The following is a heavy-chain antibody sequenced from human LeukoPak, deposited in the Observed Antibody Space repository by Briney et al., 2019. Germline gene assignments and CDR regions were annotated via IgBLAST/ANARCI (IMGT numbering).Heavy chain of an antibody. CDR2: INADGSST. J-gene: IGHJ4*02. CDR3: APSSLTYSSGWYGY. Sequence: GGSLRLSCAASGFTFSSCWMHWVRQAPGKGLVWVSRINADGSSTSYADSVKGRFTISRDNAKNTLYLQVNSLRAEDTAVYYCAPSSLTYSSGWYGYWGQGTLVTVSS. D-gene: IGHD6-19*01. V-gene: IGHV3-74*01. CDR1: GFTFSSCW.